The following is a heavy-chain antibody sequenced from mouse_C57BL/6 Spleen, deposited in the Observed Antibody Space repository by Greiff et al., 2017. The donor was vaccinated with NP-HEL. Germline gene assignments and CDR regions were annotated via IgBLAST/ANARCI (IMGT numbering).Heavy chain of an antibody. D-gene: IGHD4-1*01. J-gene: IGHJ3*01. CDR1: GYTFTSYW. CDR2: IDPSDSYT. V-gene: IGHV1-69*01. CDR3: ARTGTREAWFAY. Sequence: QVQLQQPGAELVMPGASVKLSCKASGYTFTSYWMHWVKQRPGQGLEWIGEIDPSDSYTNYYQKFKGKSTLTVDKSSSTAYMQLSSLTSEDSAVYYWARTGTREAWFAYWGQGTLVTVSA.